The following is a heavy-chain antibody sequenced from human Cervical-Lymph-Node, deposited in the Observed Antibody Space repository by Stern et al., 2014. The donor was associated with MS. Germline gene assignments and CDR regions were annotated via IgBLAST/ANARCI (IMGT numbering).Heavy chain of an antibody. CDR2: ISNDGSNK. J-gene: IGHJ6*02. CDR3: AKDLGGSYYHYYYGMDV. D-gene: IGHD1-26*01. CDR1: GFTFSSYG. V-gene: IGHV3-30*18. Sequence: VQLVESGGGVVQPGRSLRLSCAASGFTFSSYGMHWVRLAPRKGLEWVAVISNDGSNKYYADSVKGRFTISRDNSKNTLYLQMNSLRAEDTAVYYCAKDLGGSYYHYYYGMDVWGQGTTVTVSS.